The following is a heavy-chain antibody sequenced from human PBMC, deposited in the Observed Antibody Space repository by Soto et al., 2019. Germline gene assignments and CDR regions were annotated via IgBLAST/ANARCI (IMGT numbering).Heavy chain of an antibody. D-gene: IGHD4-17*01. V-gene: IGHV4-61*01. CDR3: ARRTNGGPTGWIFDY. CDR2: VFYSGST. Sequence: PSETLSLTCSVSGGSVRSGSYYWSWIRQPPGKGLEYIGYVFYSGSTDYNPSLKRRVTISLDTSKNQFSLKLSSVTAADTAVYYCARRTNGGPTGWIFDYCGQGTMVTVYS. J-gene: IGHJ4*02. CDR1: GGSVRSGSYY.